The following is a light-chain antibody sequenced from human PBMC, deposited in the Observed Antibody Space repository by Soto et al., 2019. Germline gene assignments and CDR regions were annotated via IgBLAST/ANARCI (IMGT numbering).Light chain of an antibody. Sequence: QSALSQPASVSGSRGQSITISCTGTNSDISTYKYVSWYQQHPGKAPKLLIYGVTDRPSGVSSRFSGSKSGNAASLTISGLQAEDEGDYYCSSYTSSYTWVFGGGTKVTVL. J-gene: IGLJ3*02. CDR3: SSYTSSYTWV. CDR1: NSDISTYKY. V-gene: IGLV2-14*01. CDR2: GVT.